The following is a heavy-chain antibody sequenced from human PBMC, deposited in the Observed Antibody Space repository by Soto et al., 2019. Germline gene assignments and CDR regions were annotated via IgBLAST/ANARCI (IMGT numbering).Heavy chain of an antibody. D-gene: IGHD2-21*02. CDR3: AKTGGYCGGDCYYYFDY. J-gene: IGHJ4*02. CDR2: ISGSGGST. V-gene: IGHV3-23*01. Sequence: GGSLRLSCAASGFTFSSYAMSWVRQAPGKGLEWVSAISGSGGSTYYADSVKGRFTISRDNSKNTLYLQMNSLRAEDTAVYYCAKTGGYCGGDCYYYFDYWGPGTLVTVSS. CDR1: GFTFSSYA.